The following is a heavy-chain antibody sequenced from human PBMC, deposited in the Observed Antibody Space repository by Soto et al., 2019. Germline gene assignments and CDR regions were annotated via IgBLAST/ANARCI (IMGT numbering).Heavy chain of an antibody. Sequence: QVQLLQSGAEVKKPGASVKVSCKASGYTFSTYGITWVRQAPGQGLEWMGWTSANNDNTNYVQKFRGRVTMTTDTSTSTAYLEFRSLRSDDTAVYYCARDQTFPDYWGQGTLVTVSS. CDR3: ARDQTFPDY. J-gene: IGHJ4*02. D-gene: IGHD3-3*02. V-gene: IGHV1-18*01. CDR2: TSANNDNT. CDR1: GYTFSTYG.